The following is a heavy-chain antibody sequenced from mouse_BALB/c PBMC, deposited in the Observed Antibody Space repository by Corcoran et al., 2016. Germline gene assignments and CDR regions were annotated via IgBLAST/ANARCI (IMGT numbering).Heavy chain of an antibody. CDR2: INPYNDGT. CDR3: ARDENYFWFAY. D-gene: IGHD2-1*01. J-gene: IGHJ3*01. Sequence: EVQLQQSGPELVKPGASVKMSCKASGYTFTSYVMHWVKQKPGQGLEWIGYINPYNDGTKYNEKFKGKATLTSDKSSSTAYMELSSLTSEDSAVYYCARDENYFWFAYWGQGTLVTVSA. V-gene: IGHV1S136*01. CDR1: GYTFTSYV.